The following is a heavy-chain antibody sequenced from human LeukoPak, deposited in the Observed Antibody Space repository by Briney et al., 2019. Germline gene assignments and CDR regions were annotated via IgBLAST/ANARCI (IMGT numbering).Heavy chain of an antibody. Sequence: PGGSLRLSCAASGFTFSSYSMNWVRQAQGQGLEWVSYISVSSSSIYYADSVKGRFTISRVNAKNSLYLQMNSLKDEDTAVYYCAKRSSGYDDYWGEGTLVTVSS. V-gene: IGHV3-48*02. CDR1: GFTFSSYS. CDR3: AKRSSGYDDY. CDR2: ISVSSSSI. D-gene: IGHD3-22*01. J-gene: IGHJ4*02.